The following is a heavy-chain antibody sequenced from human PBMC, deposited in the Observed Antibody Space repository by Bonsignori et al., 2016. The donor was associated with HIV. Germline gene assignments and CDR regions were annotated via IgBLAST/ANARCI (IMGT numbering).Heavy chain of an antibody. CDR3: ASPGGDCGGDCYLGY. CDR2: IYYSGST. V-gene: IGHV4-59*01. D-gene: IGHD2-21*01. J-gene: IGHJ4*02. Sequence: RQAPGKGLEWIGYIYYSGSTNYNPSLKSRVTISVDTSKNQFSLKLSSVTAADTAVYYCASPGGDCGGDCYLGYWGQGTLVTVSS.